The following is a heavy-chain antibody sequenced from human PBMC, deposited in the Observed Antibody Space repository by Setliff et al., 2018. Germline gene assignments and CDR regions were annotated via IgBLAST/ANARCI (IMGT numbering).Heavy chain of an antibody. CDR1: GGSISSSSYY. CDR3: ARMSRYSEFWSGYAEDYYSSYIDA. Sequence: SETLSLTCTVSGGSISSSSYYWGWIRQPPGKGLEWIGSIYSSGTTKYNPSLKSRVTISVDTSKRQFSLNLLSVTAADTAVYYCARMSRYSEFWSGYAEDYYSSYIDAWGTGATVTVSS. D-gene: IGHD3-3*01. CDR2: IYSSGTT. J-gene: IGHJ6*03. V-gene: IGHV4-39*07.